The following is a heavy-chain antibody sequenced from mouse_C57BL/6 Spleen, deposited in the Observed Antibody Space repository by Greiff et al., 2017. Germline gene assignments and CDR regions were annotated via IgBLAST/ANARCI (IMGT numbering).Heavy chain of an antibody. Sequence: VQRVESGAELVRPGASVTLSCKASGYTFTDYEMHWVKQTPVHGLEWIGAIDPETGGTAYNQKFKGKAILTADKSSSTAYMELRSLTSEDSAVYYCTRGGTVVATRAMDYWGQGTSVTVSS. J-gene: IGHJ4*01. CDR3: TRGGTVVATRAMDY. CDR1: GYTFTDYE. V-gene: IGHV1-15*01. CDR2: IDPETGGT. D-gene: IGHD1-1*01.